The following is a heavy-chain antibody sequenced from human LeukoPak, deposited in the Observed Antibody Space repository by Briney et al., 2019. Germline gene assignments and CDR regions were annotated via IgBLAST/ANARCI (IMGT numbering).Heavy chain of an antibody. V-gene: IGHV3-30*04. D-gene: IGHD3-3*01. Sequence: GGSLRLSCAASGFTFRSYAMHWVRQAPGTGLGWVSFISYDGNNQYYADSVKGRFTISRDNSKNTLYLQMNSLRTEDTAVYYCARVLYYDFWSGYYGYYFDYWGQGTLVTVSS. J-gene: IGHJ4*02. CDR3: ARVLYYDFWSGYYGYYFDY. CDR2: ISYDGNNQ. CDR1: GFTFRSYA.